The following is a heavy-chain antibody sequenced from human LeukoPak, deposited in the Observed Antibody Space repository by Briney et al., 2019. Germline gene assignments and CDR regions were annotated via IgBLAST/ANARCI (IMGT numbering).Heavy chain of an antibody. CDR2: ISSSSSTI. CDR3: ARRSSSRYYMDV. J-gene: IGHJ6*03. V-gene: IGHV3-48*01. CDR1: GLTISSYS. Sequence: GGSLRLSCAASGLTISSYSMNWVRQAPGKGLQWVSYISSSSSTIYYADSVKGRFTISRDNAKNSLYLQMNSLRAEDTAVYYCARRSSSRYYMDVWGKGTTVTISS. D-gene: IGHD2-2*01.